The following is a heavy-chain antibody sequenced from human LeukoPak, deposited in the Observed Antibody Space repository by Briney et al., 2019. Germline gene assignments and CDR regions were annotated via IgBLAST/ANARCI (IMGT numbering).Heavy chain of an antibody. CDR1: GFFFTTNS. D-gene: IGHD2-15*01. CDR2: IGTSDER. V-gene: IGHV3-23*01. J-gene: IGHJ4*02. Sequence: PGGSLRLSCAASGFFFTTNSMSWVRQAPGMGLEWVAAIGTSDERSYAEAVKGRFTISRDTSKNTLFLQMNNLGAEDTAVYFCAKDLFRWSFDHWGQGNLVTVSS. CDR3: AKDLFRWSFDH.